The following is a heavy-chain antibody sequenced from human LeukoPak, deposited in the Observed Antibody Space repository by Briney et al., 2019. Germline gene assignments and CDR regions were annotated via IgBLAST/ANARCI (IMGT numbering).Heavy chain of an antibody. D-gene: IGHD3-22*01. CDR1: GFTVSSNY. J-gene: IGHJ4*02. Sequence: GGSLRLSCAASGFTVSSNYMSWVRQAPGKGLEWVSVIYSGGSTYYADSVKGRFTISRDNSKNTLYLQMNSLRAEDTAVYYCAKDCDDSSGFPYYFDYWGQGTLVTVSS. CDR2: IYSGGST. V-gene: IGHV3-53*01. CDR3: AKDCDDSSGFPYYFDY.